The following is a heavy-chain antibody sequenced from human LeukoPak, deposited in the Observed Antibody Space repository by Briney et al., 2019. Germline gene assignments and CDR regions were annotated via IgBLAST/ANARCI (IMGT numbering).Heavy chain of an antibody. Sequence: GGSLRLSCAASGFMFATYTMNWVRHAPGKGLEWVSSISPSSFSIYYADSVKGRFTISRDNAKNSLYLQMNSLRAEDTAIYYCARDSRGGSGWYGYFDLWGRGTLVTVSS. CDR1: GFMFATYT. CDR3: ARDSRGGSGWYGYFDL. CDR2: ISPSSFSI. J-gene: IGHJ2*01. V-gene: IGHV3-21*01. D-gene: IGHD6-19*01.